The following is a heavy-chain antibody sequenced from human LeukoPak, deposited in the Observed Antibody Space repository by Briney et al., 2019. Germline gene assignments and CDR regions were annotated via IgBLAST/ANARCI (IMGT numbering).Heavy chain of an antibody. CDR1: GGSISSYY. V-gene: IGHV4-59*01. J-gene: IGHJ4*02. D-gene: IGHD6-19*01. CDR3: ARGSSGWHFDY. CDR2: IYYSGST. Sequence: PSETLSLTCTVSGGSISSYYWSWIRQPPGKGLEWIGYIYYSGSTDYNPSLKSRVTILVDTSKNQFSLKLSSVTAADTAVYYCARGSSGWHFDYWGQGALVTVSS.